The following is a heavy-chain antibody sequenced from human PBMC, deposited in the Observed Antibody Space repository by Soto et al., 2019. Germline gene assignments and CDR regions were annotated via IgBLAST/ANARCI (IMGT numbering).Heavy chain of an antibody. CDR1: GYTFTSYG. Sequence: GASVKVSCKASGYTFTSYGISWVRQAPGQGLEWMGWISAYNGNTNYAQKLQGRVTMTTDTSTSTAYMELRSLRSDDTAVYYCARDLFRLSSTARGGFDPWGQGTLVTVSS. J-gene: IGHJ5*02. V-gene: IGHV1-18*01. D-gene: IGHD2-2*01. CDR3: ARDLFRLSSTARGGFDP. CDR2: ISAYNGNT.